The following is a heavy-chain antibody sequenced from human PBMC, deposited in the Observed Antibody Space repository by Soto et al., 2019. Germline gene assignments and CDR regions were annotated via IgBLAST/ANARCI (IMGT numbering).Heavy chain of an antibody. V-gene: IGHV1-2*04. CDR2: INPKSGGT. CDR1: GYSLTDYH. CDR3: ARGDSTDCSNGVCSFFYNHDMDV. J-gene: IGHJ6*02. D-gene: IGHD2-8*01. Sequence: ASVKVSCKASGYSLTDYHIQWVRQAPGQGLEWLGRINPKSGGTSTAQKFQGWVTMTTDTYISTASMELTRLTSDDTTIYYCARGDSTDCSNGVCSFFYNHDMDVWGQGTTVTVSS.